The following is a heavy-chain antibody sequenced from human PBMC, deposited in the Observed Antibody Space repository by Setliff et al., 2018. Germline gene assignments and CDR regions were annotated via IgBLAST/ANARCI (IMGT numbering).Heavy chain of an antibody. CDR3: ARSYYNFWSGYYRVNWFDP. V-gene: IGHV4-4*07. CDR2: IYTSGST. Sequence: PSETLSLTCTVSGGSISSYYWSWIRQPAGKGLEWIGRIYTSGSTNYNPSLKSRVTTSVDTSKNQFSLKLSSVTAADTAVYYCARSYYNFWSGYYRVNWFDPWGQGTLVTVSS. J-gene: IGHJ5*02. CDR1: GGSISSYY. D-gene: IGHD3-3*01.